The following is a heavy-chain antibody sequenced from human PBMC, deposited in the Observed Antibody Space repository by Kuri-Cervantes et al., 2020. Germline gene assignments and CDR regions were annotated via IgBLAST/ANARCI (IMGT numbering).Heavy chain of an antibody. D-gene: IGHD2-15*01. V-gene: IGHV3-23*01. J-gene: IGHJ2*01. CDR2: ISGSGGST. Sequence: GESLKISCAASGFTFSSYAMSWVRQAPGKGLEWVSAISGSGGSTYYADSVKGRFTISRDNSKNTLYLQMNNLRAEDTAVYYCAKEASSSARSIGWYFDLWGRGTLVTVSS. CDR1: GFTFSSYA. CDR3: AKEASSSARSIGWYFDL.